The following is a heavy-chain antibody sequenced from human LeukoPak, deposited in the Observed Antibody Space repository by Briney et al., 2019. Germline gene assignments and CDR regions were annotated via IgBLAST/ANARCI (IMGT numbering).Heavy chain of an antibody. CDR3: ARDFVYNWNDDRYYFDY. CDR1: GITVSSNY. J-gene: IGHJ4*02. V-gene: IGHV3-66*01. CDR2: IYSGGST. Sequence: SGGSLRLSCAASGITVSSNYMSWVRQAPGKGLEWVSVIYSGGSTYYADSVKGRFTISRDSSKNTLYLQMNSLRADDTAVYYCARDFVYNWNDDRYYFDYWGQGTLVTVSS. D-gene: IGHD1-20*01.